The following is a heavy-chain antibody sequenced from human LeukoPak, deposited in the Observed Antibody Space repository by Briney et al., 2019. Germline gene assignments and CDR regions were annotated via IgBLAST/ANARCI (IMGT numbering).Heavy chain of an antibody. J-gene: IGHJ6*03. CDR3: ARAARYCSSTSCSLNYYYYYMDV. Sequence: ASVTVSCKASGYTFTSYYMHWVRQAPGQGLEWMGIINPSGGSTSYAQKFQGRVTMTRDMSTSTVYMELSSLRSEDTAVYYCARAARYCSSTSCSLNYYYYYMDVWGKGTTVTVSS. V-gene: IGHV1-46*01. CDR1: GYTFTSYY. CDR2: INPSGGST. D-gene: IGHD2-2*01.